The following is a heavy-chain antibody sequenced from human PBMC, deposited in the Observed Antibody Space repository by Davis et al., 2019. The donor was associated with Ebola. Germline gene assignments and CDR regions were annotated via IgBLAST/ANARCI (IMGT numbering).Heavy chain of an antibody. V-gene: IGHV1-8*01. CDR1: GYTFSSYD. Sequence: ASVKVSCKASGYTFSSYDINWVRQATGQGLEWMGWMNPNSGNTGYAQKFQGRVTMTRDTSTSTVYMELSSLRSEDTAVYCCARAHIVGSPEVGFDYWGQGTLVTVSS. D-gene: IGHD1-26*01. CDR2: MNPNSGNT. J-gene: IGHJ4*02. CDR3: ARAHIVGSPEVGFDY.